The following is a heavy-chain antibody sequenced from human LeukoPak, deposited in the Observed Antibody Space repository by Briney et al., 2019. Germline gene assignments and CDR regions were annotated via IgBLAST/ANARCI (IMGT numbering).Heavy chain of an antibody. J-gene: IGHJ4*02. CDR2: ISYDGSNK. CDR3: AKDPLGAAGTPSFDY. D-gene: IGHD6-13*01. CDR1: GFTFSSYA. Sequence: GGSLRLSCAASGFTFSSYAMHWVRQAPGKGLEWVAVISYDGSNKYYADSVKGRFTISRDNSKNTLYLQMNSLRAEDTAVYYCAKDPLGAAGTPSFDYWGQGTMVTVSS. V-gene: IGHV3-30-3*01.